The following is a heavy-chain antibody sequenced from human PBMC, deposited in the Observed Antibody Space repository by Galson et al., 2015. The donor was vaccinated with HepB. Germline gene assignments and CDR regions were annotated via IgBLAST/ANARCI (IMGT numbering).Heavy chain of an antibody. CDR3: AREIATSGVYYYSAMDV. V-gene: IGHV3-23*01. CDR2: ISGSGGST. D-gene: IGHD6-13*01. Sequence: SLRLSCAASGFTFSSYAMSWVRQAPGKGLGWVSGISGSGGSTYYADSVKGRFTISRDKSKNTLYLQMNSLRAEDTAVYYCAREIATSGVYYYSAMDVWGQGTTVIVSS. CDR1: GFTFSSYA. J-gene: IGHJ6*02.